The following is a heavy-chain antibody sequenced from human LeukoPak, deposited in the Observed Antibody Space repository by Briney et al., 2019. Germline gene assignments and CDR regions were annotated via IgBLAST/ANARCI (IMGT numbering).Heavy chain of an antibody. J-gene: IGHJ4*02. V-gene: IGHV3-7*05. CDR3: AKFPYGDYVHY. Sequence: PGGSLRLSCAASGFTVSSNYMSWVRQAPGKGLEWVANIKGDGSDKYHVDSVKGRFTISRDNAKNSLYLQMNGLRAEDTAVYYCAKFPYGDYVHYWGQGTLVTVSS. CDR1: GFTVSSNY. D-gene: IGHD4-17*01. CDR2: IKGDGSDK.